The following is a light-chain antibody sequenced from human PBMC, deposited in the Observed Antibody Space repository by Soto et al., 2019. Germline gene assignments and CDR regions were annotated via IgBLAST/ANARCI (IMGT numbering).Light chain of an antibody. V-gene: IGKV3-20*01. J-gene: IGKJ1*01. CDR2: RAS. CDR1: QSVTYSF. Sequence: EIVLTQSPGTLSLSPGERATLSCRASQSVTYSFLAWYQQKPGQAPRLLISRASSRATGIPDRFGGSGSVTDFTLTISRLEPEDFAVYYCHQYGISTWTFGKGTKVEIK. CDR3: HQYGISTWT.